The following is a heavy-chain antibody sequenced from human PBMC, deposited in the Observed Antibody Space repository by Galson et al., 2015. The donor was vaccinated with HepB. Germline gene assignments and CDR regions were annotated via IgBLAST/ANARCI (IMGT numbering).Heavy chain of an antibody. V-gene: IGHV4-39*01. CDR1: GGSISSSSYY. J-gene: IGHJ4*02. D-gene: IGHD5-18*01. CDR2: IYYSGST. Sequence: ETLSLTCTVSGGSISSSSYYWGWIRQPPGKGLEWIGSIYYSGSTYYNPSLKSRVTISVDTSKNQFSLKLSSVTAADTAVYYCARYVDTAMVPRRYFDYWGQGTLVTVSS. CDR3: ARYVDTAMVPRRYFDY.